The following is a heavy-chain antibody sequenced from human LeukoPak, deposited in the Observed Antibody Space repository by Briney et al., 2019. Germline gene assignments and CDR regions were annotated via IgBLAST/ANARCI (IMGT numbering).Heavy chain of an antibody. J-gene: IGHJ2*01. CDR2: INHSGST. CDR1: GGSFSGNY. V-gene: IGHV4-34*01. D-gene: IGHD2-15*01. CDR3: AGGRGIVVVVAANRWNFDL. Sequence: PSETLSLTCAVDGGSFSGNYWTWIRQPPGKGLEWIGEINHSGSTNYNPSLKSRVTISVDTSKNQFSLKLSSVTAADTAVYYCAGGRGIVVVVAANRWNFDLWGRGTMVTVSS.